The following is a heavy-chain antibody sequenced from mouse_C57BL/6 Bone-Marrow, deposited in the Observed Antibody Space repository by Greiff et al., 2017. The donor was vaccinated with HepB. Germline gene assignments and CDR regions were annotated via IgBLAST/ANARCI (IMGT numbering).Heavy chain of an antibody. V-gene: IGHV14-4*01. J-gene: IGHJ2*01. CDR2: IDPENGDT. D-gene: IGHD1-2*01. CDR3: TTDTTAGDY. CDR1: GFNIKDDY. Sequence: VQLKESGAELVRPGASVKLSCTASGFNIKDDYMHWVKQRPEQGLEWIGWIDPENGDTEYASKFQGKATITADTSSNTAYLQLSSLTSEDTAVYYCTTDTTAGDYWGQGTTLTVSS.